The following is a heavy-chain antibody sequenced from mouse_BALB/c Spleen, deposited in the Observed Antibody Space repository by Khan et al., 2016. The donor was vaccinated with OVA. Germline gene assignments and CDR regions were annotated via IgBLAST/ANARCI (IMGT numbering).Heavy chain of an antibody. D-gene: IGHD2-14*01. CDR2: INPVSDYT. J-gene: IGHJ3*01. V-gene: IGHV1-4*01. CDR3: AKEGAYYRSDGWFAY. Sequence: QVQLKQSGAELTRPGASVKMSCKTSGYTFTSYTMHWVKQRPGQGLEWIGYINPVSDYTNYNQNFKDKATLTADKSSSTAYMQLRSLTSEDSGVYYCAKEGAYYRSDGWFAYWGQGTLVTVST. CDR1: GYTFTSYT.